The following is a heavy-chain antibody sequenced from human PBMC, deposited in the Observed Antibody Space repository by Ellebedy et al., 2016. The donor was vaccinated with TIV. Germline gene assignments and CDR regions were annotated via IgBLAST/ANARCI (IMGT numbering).Heavy chain of an antibody. J-gene: IGHJ4*02. CDR2: ISSSSSTI. Sequence: GESLKISCAASGLTSNTNAMNWVRQAPGKGLEWVSYISSSSSTIYYADSVKGRFTISRDNSKNTLFLQMDSLRDDDTAVYYCARAEYSTGWSAGLFDSWGQGTLVTVSS. CDR1: GLTSNTNA. V-gene: IGHV3-48*02. CDR3: ARAEYSTGWSAGLFDS. D-gene: IGHD6-19*01.